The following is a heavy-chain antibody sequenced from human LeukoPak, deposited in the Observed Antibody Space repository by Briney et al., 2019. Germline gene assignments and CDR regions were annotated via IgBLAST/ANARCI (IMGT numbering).Heavy chain of an antibody. J-gene: IGHJ4*02. CDR2: IRYDGSNK. CDR3: AKSRGYSYGYEAYFDY. V-gene: IGHV3-30*02. CDR1: GFTFSSYA. D-gene: IGHD5-18*01. Sequence: PGGSLRLSCAASGFTFSSYAMNWVRQAPGKGLEWVAFIRYDGSNKYYADSVKGRFTISRDNSKNTLYLQMNSLRAEDTAVYYCAKSRGYSYGYEAYFDYWGQGTLVTVSS.